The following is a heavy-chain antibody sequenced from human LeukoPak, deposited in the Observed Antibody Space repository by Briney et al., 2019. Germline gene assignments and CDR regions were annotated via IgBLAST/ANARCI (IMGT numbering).Heavy chain of an antibody. CDR3: ARHRGYYYDSSGSYYFDY. V-gene: IGHV4-39*01. CDR2: IYYSGST. D-gene: IGHD3-22*01. Sequence: SETLSPTCTVSGGSISSSRYSWGWIRQPPGKGLEWIGSIYYSGSTYYNPSLKSRVTISVDTSKNQFSLKLSSVTAADTAVYYCARHRGYYYDSSGSYYFDYWGQGTLVTVSS. CDR1: GGSISSSRYS. J-gene: IGHJ4*02.